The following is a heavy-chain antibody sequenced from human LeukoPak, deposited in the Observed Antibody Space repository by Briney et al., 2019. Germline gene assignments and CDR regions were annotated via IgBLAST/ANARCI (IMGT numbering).Heavy chain of an antibody. D-gene: IGHD6-13*01. CDR2: INPNNGGP. V-gene: IGHV1-2*02. J-gene: IGHJ5*02. CDR3: ARRLGTWSEGWFDP. Sequence: ASVKVPCKASGYTFIDYYIHWVRQAPGQGLEWMGWINPNNGGPHYAQKFQGRVTMTRDTSISTAYMELSRLTSDDTAVYYCARRLGTWSEGWFDPWGQGTLVTVSS. CDR1: GYTFIDYY.